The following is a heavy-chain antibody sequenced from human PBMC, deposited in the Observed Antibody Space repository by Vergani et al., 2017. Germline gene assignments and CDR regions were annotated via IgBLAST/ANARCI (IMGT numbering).Heavy chain of an antibody. V-gene: IGHV3-21*04. J-gene: IGHJ4*02. CDR3: AKDRGYYEGGVDY. D-gene: IGHD3-22*01. Sequence: EVQLVESGGGLVKPGGSLRLSCAASGFTFSSYSMNWVRQAPGKGLEWVSSISSSSSYIYYADSVKGRFTISRDNAKNSLYLQMNSLRAEDTAVYYCAKDRGYYEGGVDYWGQGTLVTVSS. CDR1: GFTFSSYS. CDR2: ISSSSSYI.